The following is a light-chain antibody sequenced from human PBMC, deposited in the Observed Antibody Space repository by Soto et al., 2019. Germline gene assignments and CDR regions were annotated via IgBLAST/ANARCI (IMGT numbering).Light chain of an antibody. Sequence: ETVMTQSPATLSVSPGGRATLSCRASQSISDTLAWYQQKPGQAPRLLIHGASTRATGFPARFSGSGSGTDFTRTISSLQSEDLGVYYCQQYNDWPRGTFGQGTKVDIK. CDR2: GAS. J-gene: IGKJ1*01. CDR3: QQYNDWPRGT. CDR1: QSISDT. V-gene: IGKV3-15*01.